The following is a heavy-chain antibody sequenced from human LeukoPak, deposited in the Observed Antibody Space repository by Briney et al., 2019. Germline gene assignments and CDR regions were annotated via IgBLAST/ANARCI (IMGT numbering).Heavy chain of an antibody. CDR2: ISDSGGS. D-gene: IGHD4-23*01. J-gene: IGHJ4*02. Sequence: PSETLSLTCSVSGGSVSSGISYWSWIRQPPGEGLEWIAYISDSGGSDYNPSLRGRVTISVDTSKNQFSLKLSSVTAADTAVYYCARHPGGNLYFDYWGQGTLVTVSS. CDR1: GGSVSSGISY. CDR3: ARHPGGNLYFDY. V-gene: IGHV4-61*01.